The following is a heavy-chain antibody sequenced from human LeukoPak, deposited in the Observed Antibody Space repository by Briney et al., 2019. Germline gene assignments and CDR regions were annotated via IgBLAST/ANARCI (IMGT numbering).Heavy chain of an antibody. CDR1: GYSFTSYW. V-gene: IGHV5-51*01. CDR3: ALRPRFYSSGWYSDAFDI. D-gene: IGHD6-19*01. Sequence: GESLKISCKGSGYSFTSYWIGWVRQMPGKGLEWMGIIYPGDSDTRYSPSFQGQVTISADKSISTAYLQWSSLKASDTAMYYCALRPRFYSSGWYSDAFDIWGQGTMVTVSS. CDR2: IYPGDSDT. J-gene: IGHJ3*02.